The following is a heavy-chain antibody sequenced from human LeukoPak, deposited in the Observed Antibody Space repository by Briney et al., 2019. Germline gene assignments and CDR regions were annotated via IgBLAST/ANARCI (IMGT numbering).Heavy chain of an antibody. CDR2: ISAYNGNT. Sequence: ASVKVSCKASGYTFTIYGISWVRQAPGQGLEWMGWISAYNGNTNYAQKFQGRVTMTRDTSTSTVYMELSSLRSEDTAVYYCASDPSDSSGYYQYYFDYWGQGTLVTVSS. V-gene: IGHV1-18*01. J-gene: IGHJ4*02. CDR1: GYTFTIYG. CDR3: ASDPSDSSGYYQYYFDY. D-gene: IGHD3-22*01.